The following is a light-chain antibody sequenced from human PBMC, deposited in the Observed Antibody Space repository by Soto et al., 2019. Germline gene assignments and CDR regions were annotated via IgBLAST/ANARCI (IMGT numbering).Light chain of an antibody. CDR1: QSVSSY. J-gene: IGKJ4*01. Sequence: EIVLTQSPATLSLSPGERATLSCGASQSVSSYLAWYQQKPGQAPRLLIYDASSRATGIPDRFSGSGSGTDFTLTISRLEPEDFAVYYCQQYGSSPLTFGGGTKVDIK. CDR2: DAS. CDR3: QQYGSSPLT. V-gene: IGKV3D-20*01.